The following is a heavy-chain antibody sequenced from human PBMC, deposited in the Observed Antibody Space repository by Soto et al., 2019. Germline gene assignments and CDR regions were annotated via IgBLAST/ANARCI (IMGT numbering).Heavy chain of an antibody. D-gene: IGHD6-19*01. J-gene: IGHJ4*02. CDR3: ARSVAVPGAHIDY. CDR1: GGSISGSY. CDR2: VYYTGST. V-gene: IGHV4-59*01. Sequence: PSETLSLTCSVSGGSISGSYWSWIRQSPGKGLEWPGYVYYTGSTNYSSSLRSRVSISVDTSKNEFSLRLSSVTAADTAVYFCARSVAVPGAHIDYWGQGTQVTVSS.